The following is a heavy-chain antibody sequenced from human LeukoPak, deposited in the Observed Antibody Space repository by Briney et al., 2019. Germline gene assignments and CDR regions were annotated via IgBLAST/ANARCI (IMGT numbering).Heavy chain of an antibody. D-gene: IGHD5-12*01. Sequence: ASVKVSCKASGYTFTSYDINWVRQATGQGLEWMGGMHPNSGSTGYAQKFQGRVTITRNTSISTAYMELSGLRSEDTAVYYCARGRSTGYPYYFEYWGQGTLVTVSS. J-gene: IGHJ4*02. V-gene: IGHV1-8*03. CDR2: MHPNSGST. CDR3: ARGRSTGYPYYFEY. CDR1: GYTFTSYD.